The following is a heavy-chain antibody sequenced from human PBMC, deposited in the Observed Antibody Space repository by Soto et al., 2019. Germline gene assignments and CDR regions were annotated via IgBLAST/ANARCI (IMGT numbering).Heavy chain of an antibody. CDR2: ISGSGGST. Sequence: GGSLRLSCAASGFTFSSYAMSWVRQAPGKGLEWVSAISGSGGSTYYADSVKGRFTISRDNSKNTLYLQMNSLRAEDTAVYYCAKGRRDSSPLRVYYYYGMDVWGQGTTVTVSS. CDR1: GFTFSSYA. CDR3: AKGRRDSSPLRVYYYYGMDV. V-gene: IGHV3-23*01. J-gene: IGHJ6*02. D-gene: IGHD3-22*01.